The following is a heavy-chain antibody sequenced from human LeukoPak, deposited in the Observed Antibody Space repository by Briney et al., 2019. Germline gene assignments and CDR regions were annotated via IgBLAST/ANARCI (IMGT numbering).Heavy chain of an antibody. V-gene: IGHV4-59*01. Sequence: SETLSLTCTVSGGSISSYYWSWIRQPPGKGLEWIGYIYYSGSTNYNPSLKSRVTISEDTSKNQFSLKLSSVTAADTAVYYCARDSGTAYFDYWGQGTLVTVSS. CDR2: IYYSGST. D-gene: IGHD3-10*01. CDR1: GGSISSYY. J-gene: IGHJ4*02. CDR3: ARDSGTAYFDY.